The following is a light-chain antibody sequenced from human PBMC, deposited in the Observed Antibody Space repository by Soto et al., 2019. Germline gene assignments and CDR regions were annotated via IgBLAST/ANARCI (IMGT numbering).Light chain of an antibody. CDR2: KAS. J-gene: IGKJ1*01. CDR3: QQYNSSPLT. CDR1: QSISSW. V-gene: IGKV1-5*03. Sequence: DIQMTQSPSTLSASVGDRVTITCRASQSISSWLAWYQQKPGKAPKLLIYKASSLESGVPSRFSGSGSGTEFTLTISSLQPDHFATYYCQQYNSSPLTFGQWTKVEIK.